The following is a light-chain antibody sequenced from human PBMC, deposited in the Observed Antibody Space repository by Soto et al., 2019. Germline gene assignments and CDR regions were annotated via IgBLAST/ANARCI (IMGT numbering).Light chain of an antibody. CDR1: QSVSSY. CDR3: QQRGNWPRIT. V-gene: IGKV3-11*01. CDR2: DAS. Sequence: EIVLTQSPATLSLSPGERATLSCRASQSVSSYLVCYQQKPGQAPRLLIYDASNRATGIPARFSGSGSGTDFTLTISSLEPEDFAVYYCQQRGNWPRITFGQGTRLEIK. J-gene: IGKJ5*01.